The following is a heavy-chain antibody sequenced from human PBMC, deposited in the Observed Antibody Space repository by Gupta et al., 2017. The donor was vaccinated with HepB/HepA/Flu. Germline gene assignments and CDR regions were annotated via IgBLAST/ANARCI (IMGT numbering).Heavy chain of an antibody. D-gene: IGHD3-3*01. J-gene: IGHJ5*02. CDR1: GRSLSSSCHY. CDR3: AREAYYDFWCGYDNKHGWFDP. V-gene: IGHV4-39*02. Sequence: QLQLQESGPGLVKPSETLSLTCTVPGRSLSSSCHYWGWLRQPPAKGLEWMGGVHSSGSTYYNPSLKRRVTRAVDTSKNQFSLKLSSVTAADTAVYYCAREAYYDFWCGYDNKHGWFDPWGQGSLVTVSS. CDR2: VHSSGST.